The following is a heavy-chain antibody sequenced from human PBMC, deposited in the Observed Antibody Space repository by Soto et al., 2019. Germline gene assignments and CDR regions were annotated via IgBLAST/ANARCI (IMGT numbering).Heavy chain of an antibody. V-gene: IGHV6-1*01. Sequence: SQTLSLTCAISGDSVSSNSAAWNWIRQSPSRGLEWLGRTYYRSKWYNDYAVSVKSRITINPDTSKNQFSLQLNSVTPEDTAVYYCARGQSGYRSGWWTHYYYYGMDVWGQGTTVTVYS. CDR2: TYYRSKWYN. J-gene: IGHJ6*02. CDR1: GDSVSSNSAA. D-gene: IGHD6-19*01. CDR3: ARGQSGYRSGWWTHYYYYGMDV.